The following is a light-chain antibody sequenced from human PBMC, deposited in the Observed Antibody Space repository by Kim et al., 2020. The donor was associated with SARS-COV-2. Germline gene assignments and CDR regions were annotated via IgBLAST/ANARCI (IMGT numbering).Light chain of an antibody. CDR2: DAS. CDR1: QHMTRW. V-gene: IGKV1-5*01. J-gene: IGKJ2*01. CDR3: PQYDSFSYT. Sequence: SASVGDRLPITLRASQHMTRWLAWYPQKPGKAPKGQIYDASKLKRGVPSRFSGSGSGTDFTLTISTLQPDDFATYFCPQYDSFSYTFGPGTKLEI.